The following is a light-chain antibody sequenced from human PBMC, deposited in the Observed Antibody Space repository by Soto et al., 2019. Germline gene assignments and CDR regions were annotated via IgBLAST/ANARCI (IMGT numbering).Light chain of an antibody. CDR2: EVS. CDR3: ISYTGSSTSYV. V-gene: IGLV2-14*01. J-gene: IGLJ1*01. CDR1: SSDVGSYDH. Sequence: QSVLTQPASVSGSPGQSITISCSGTSSDVGSYDHVAWCQQFPGKTPKLMIYEVSNRPSGVSSRFSGSKSGNTASLTISGLQAEDEADYYCISYTGSSTSYVFGSGTKVTVL.